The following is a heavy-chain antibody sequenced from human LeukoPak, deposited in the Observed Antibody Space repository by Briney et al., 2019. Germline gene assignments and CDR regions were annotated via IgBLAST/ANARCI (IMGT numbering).Heavy chain of an antibody. CDR1: GFSFSSYA. D-gene: IGHD1-1*01. CDR2: ISNSGDST. Sequence: PGGSLRLSCAASGFSFSSYAMSWVRQAPGKGLEWVSSISNSGDSTYYADSVKGRFSISRDNFENTVYLQMNSLRADDTAVYYCANNWNMDCWGQGTLVTVS. CDR3: ANNWNMDC. V-gene: IGHV3-23*01. J-gene: IGHJ4*02.